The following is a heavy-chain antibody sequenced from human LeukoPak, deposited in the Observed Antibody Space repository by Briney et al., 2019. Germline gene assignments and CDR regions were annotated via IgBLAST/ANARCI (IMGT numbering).Heavy chain of an antibody. CDR2: ISGSGGST. Sequence: QPGGSPRLSCAASGFTFSSYAMSWVRQAPGKGLEWVSAISGSGGSTYYADSVKGRFTISRDNSKNTLYLQMNSLRAEDTAVYYCAKGEVGATLPLFAFDIWGQGTMVTVSS. J-gene: IGHJ3*02. V-gene: IGHV3-23*01. CDR3: AKGEVGATLPLFAFDI. CDR1: GFTFSSYA. D-gene: IGHD1-26*01.